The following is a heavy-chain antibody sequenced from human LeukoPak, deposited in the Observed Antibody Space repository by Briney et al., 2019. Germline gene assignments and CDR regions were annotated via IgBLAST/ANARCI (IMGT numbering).Heavy chain of an antibody. D-gene: IGHD5-18*01. J-gene: IGHJ4*02. CDR2: IIPIFGTA. V-gene: IGHV1-69*13. CDR3: ARGSADTAMVTKYYFDY. CDR1: GYTFTGYY. Sequence: SVKVSCKASGYTFTGYYMHWVRQAPGQGLEWMGGIIPIFGTANYAQKFQGRVTITADESTSTAYMELSSLRSEDTAVYYCARGSADTAMVTKYYFDYWGQGTLVTVSS.